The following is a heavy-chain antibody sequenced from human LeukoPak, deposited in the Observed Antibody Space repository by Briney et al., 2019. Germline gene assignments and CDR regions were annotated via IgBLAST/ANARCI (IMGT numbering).Heavy chain of an antibody. Sequence: VGSLRLSCAASGFTFSTYRMDWVRHAPERGLGWGSGIKSDGRSTTYADSVKGRFTIPRANAPNTLYLQMTSLRAEDTAMYYCARVAYAEKNALDVWGQGTMVTVSS. D-gene: IGHD4-17*01. J-gene: IGHJ3*01. CDR1: GFTFSTYR. CDR3: ARVAYAEKNALDV. V-gene: IGHV3-74*01. CDR2: IKSDGRST.